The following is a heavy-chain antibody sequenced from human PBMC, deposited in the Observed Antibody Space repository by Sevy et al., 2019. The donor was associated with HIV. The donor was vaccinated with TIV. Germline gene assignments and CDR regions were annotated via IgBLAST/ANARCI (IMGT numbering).Heavy chain of an antibody. Sequence: ASVKVSCKASGGTFNSFTINWVRQAPGQGLEWMGGIIPLFGTTNDAQRLQGRVTITADESTSTAYMELSSLRSDDTAVYYCARGGGAVDYGMDVWGQGTPVTVSS. J-gene: IGHJ6*02. CDR1: GGTFNSFT. V-gene: IGHV1-69*13. CDR2: IIPLFGTT. D-gene: IGHD2-21*01. CDR3: ARGGGAVDYGMDV.